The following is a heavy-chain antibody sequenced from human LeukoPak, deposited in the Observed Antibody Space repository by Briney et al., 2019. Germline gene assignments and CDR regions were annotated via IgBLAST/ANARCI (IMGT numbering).Heavy chain of an antibody. Sequence: GGSLRLSCAASGFTFDDYAMHWVRQAPGKGLEWVSGISWNSGSIGYADSVKGRFTISTDNAKNSLYLQMNSLRAEDTALYYCAKDRDPYYYYGMDVWGQGTTVTVSS. CDR1: GFTFDDYA. CDR3: AKDRDPYYYYGMDV. V-gene: IGHV3-9*01. J-gene: IGHJ6*02. CDR2: ISWNSGSI.